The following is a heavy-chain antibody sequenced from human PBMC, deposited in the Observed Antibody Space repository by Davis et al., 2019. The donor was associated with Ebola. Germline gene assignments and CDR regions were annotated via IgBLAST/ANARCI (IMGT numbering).Heavy chain of an antibody. D-gene: IGHD6-6*01. CDR2: INTNTGNP. V-gene: IGHV7-4-1*02. J-gene: IGHJ4*02. CDR3: ARGRSIADY. Sequence: ASVKVSCQASGYTFPSYAMNWVRQASGPGLEWMGWINTNTGNPTYAQGFTGRFVFSLDTSVSTAYLQISSLEAEDTAVYYCARGRSIADYWGQGTLITVSS. CDR1: GYTFPSYA.